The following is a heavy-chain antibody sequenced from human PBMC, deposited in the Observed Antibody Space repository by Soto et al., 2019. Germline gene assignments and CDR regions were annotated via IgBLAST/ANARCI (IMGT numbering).Heavy chain of an antibody. D-gene: IGHD5-12*01. CDR3: ARHDGGYNSDN. V-gene: IGHV5-10-1*01. J-gene: IGHJ4*02. CDR2: IDPSVSYT. CDR1: GFSFTTYW. Sequence: GESLKISCKGSGFSFTTYWISWVRQMPGKGLDWMGRIDPSVSYTTYNPSFEGHVTISTDKSISIAYLQWSSLKASDTAMYYCARHDGGYNSDNWGQGTVVTVSS.